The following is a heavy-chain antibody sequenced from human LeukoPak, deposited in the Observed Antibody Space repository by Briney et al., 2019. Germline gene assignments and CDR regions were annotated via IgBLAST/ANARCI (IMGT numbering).Heavy chain of an antibody. V-gene: IGHV4-59*12. CDR3: ARPRRDGYNYAFDI. J-gene: IGHJ3*02. CDR1: GDSISSYY. CDR2: IYYSGST. D-gene: IGHD5-24*01. Sequence: PSETLSLTCIVSGDSISSYYGSWIRRPPGKGLEWIGYIYYSGSTNYNPSLKSRVTISVDTSKNQFSLKLNSVTAADTAVYYCARPRRDGYNYAFDIWGQGTMVTVSS.